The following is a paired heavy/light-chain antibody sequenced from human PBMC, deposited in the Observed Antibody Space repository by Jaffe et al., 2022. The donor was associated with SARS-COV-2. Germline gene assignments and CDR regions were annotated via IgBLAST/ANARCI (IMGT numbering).Heavy chain of an antibody. V-gene: IGHV1-18*01. J-gene: IGHJ4*02. CDR3: ARDRFSYSSTSIGH. Sequence: QVQLVQSGAEVKKPGASVKVSCKASGYTFNTYGINWVRQAPGQGLEWMGWISAYDGNTEYAQKLQGRVTLTTDTSTSTAYMELTSLTSDDTAVYYCARDRFSYSSTSIGHWGQGTLVSVSS. D-gene: IGHD2-2*01. CDR1: GYTFNTYG. CDR2: ISAYDGNT.
Light chain of an antibody. J-gene: IGLJ3*02. CDR3: SSYRSTHTLFV. CDR1: SSDFGAYNY. V-gene: IGLV2-14*03. Sequence: QSALTQPASVSGSPGQSITISCTGTSSDFGAYNYVSWYQQHPGKAPKLIISDVNDRPSGVSNRFSGSKSGNTASLTISGLQAEDEADYYCSSYRSTHTLFVFGGGTKLTVL. CDR2: DVN.